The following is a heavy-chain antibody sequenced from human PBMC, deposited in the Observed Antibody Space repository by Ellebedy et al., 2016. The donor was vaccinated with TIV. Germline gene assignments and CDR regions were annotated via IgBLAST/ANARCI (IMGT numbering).Heavy chain of an antibody. Sequence: MPSETLSLTCTVSGGSISSGGYSWSWIRQLPGKGLEWIGYIHYSGSTYYNPSLKSRLTMSEDTSKNQFSLKLSSVTAADTAVYHCARADSNYYTHWGQGTLVTVSS. CDR3: ARADSNYYTH. D-gene: IGHD4-11*01. V-gene: IGHV4-31*03. CDR1: GGSISSGGYS. J-gene: IGHJ4*02. CDR2: IHYSGST.